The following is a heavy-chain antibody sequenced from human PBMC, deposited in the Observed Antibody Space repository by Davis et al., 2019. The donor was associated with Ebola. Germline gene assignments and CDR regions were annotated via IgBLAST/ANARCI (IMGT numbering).Heavy chain of an antibody. D-gene: IGHD2-15*01. CDR2: IWYDGSNK. Sequence: GESLKISCAASGFTFSSYEMNWVRQAPGKGLEWVAVIWYDGSNKYYADSVKGRFTISRDNSKNTLYLQMNSLRAEDTAVYYCARDTVLYCSGGSCSPYGMDVWGQGTTVTVSS. J-gene: IGHJ6*02. CDR1: GFTFSSYE. CDR3: ARDTVLYCSGGSCSPYGMDV. V-gene: IGHV3-33*08.